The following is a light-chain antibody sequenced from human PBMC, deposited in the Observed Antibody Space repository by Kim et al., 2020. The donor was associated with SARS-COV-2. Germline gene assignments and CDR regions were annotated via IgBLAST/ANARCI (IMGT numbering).Light chain of an antibody. CDR2: GAS. J-gene: IGKJ1*01. CDR3: QQYHNWPRT. V-gene: IGKV3-15*01. Sequence: EIVMTQSPATLSVSPGESATLSCRASQSVTNNLAWYQQKPGQAPRLLIYGASTSATGIPAKFSGSGSETEFTLTISSLQSEDFAIYHCQQYHNWPRTFGQGTKVDIK. CDR1: QSVTNN.